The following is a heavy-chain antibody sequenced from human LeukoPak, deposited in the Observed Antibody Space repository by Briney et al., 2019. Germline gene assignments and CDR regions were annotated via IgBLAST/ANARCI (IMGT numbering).Heavy chain of an antibody. D-gene: IGHD3-10*01. Sequence: ASVKVSCKASGYTFASYYMRWVRQAPGQGLEWMGIINPSGGSTSYAQKFQGRVTMTRDTSTSTVYMELSSLRSEDTAVYYCARDRSGPPAYYYYGMDVWGQGTTVTVSS. CDR1: GYTFASYY. CDR3: ARDRSGPPAYYYYGMDV. CDR2: INPSGGST. V-gene: IGHV1-46*01. J-gene: IGHJ6*02.